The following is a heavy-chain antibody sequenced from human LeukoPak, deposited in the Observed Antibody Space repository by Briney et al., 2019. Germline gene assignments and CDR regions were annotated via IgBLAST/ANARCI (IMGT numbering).Heavy chain of an antibody. D-gene: IGHD2-15*01. CDR2: INWNAGST. CDR1: GFTFDDFG. CDR3: ARRGYCSGGSCYFYYYYYMDV. V-gene: IGHV3-20*04. J-gene: IGHJ6*03. Sequence: GGSLRLSCAASGFTFDDFGMSWVRQALGKGLEWVSGINWNAGSTGYADSVKGRFTISRDTAKNSLYLQMNSLRAEDTALYYCARRGYCSGGSCYFYYYYYMDVWGKGTTVTVSS.